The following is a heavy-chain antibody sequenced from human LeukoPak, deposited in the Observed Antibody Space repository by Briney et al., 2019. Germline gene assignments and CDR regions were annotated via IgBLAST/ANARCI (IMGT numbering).Heavy chain of an antibody. CDR3: ARDVGIAVADVDY. CDR2: ISSNGGST. D-gene: IGHD6-19*01. Sequence: GGSLRLSCSASGFTFSSYAMHWVRQAPGKGLEYVSAISSNGGSTYYADSVKGRFTISRDNAKNSLYLQMNSLRAEDTAVYYCARDVGIAVADVDYWGQGTLVTVSS. J-gene: IGHJ4*02. V-gene: IGHV3-64*04. CDR1: GFTFSSYA.